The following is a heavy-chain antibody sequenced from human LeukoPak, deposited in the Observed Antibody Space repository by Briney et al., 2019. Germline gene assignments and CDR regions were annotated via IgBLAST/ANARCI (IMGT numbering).Heavy chain of an antibody. D-gene: IGHD2-21*01. V-gene: IGHV3-23*01. CDR1: GFTFSSYV. J-gene: IGHJ4*02. CDR3: AKSVVNPHYFDY. CDR2: ISVSGGST. Sequence: GGSLRLSCAASGFTFSSYVMSWVRQAPGKGLEWVSAISVSGGSTYYADSVKGRFTISRDNSKNTLYLQMNSLRAEDTAVYYCAKSVVNPHYFDYWGQGTLVTVSS.